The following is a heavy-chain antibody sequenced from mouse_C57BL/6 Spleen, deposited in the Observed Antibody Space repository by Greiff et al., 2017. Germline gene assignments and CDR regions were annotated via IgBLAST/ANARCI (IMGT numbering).Heavy chain of an antibody. CDR2: IWGVGST. CDR1: GFSLTSYG. Sequence: VKLMESGPGLVAPSQSLSITCTVSGFSLTSYGVDWVRQSPGKGLEWLGVIWGVGSTNYNSALKSILSISKDNSKSQVFLKMNSLQTDDTAMYYCASITTPPFAYWGQGTLVTVSA. V-gene: IGHV2-6*01. CDR3: ASITTPPFAY. J-gene: IGHJ3*01. D-gene: IGHD1-1*01.